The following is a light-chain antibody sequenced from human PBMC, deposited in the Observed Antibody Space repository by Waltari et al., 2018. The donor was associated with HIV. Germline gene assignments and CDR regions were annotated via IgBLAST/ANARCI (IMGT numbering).Light chain of an antibody. CDR1: SRDVGGYNY. J-gene: IGLJ2*01. CDR2: DVS. CDR3: CSYAGSYGVV. V-gene: IGLV2-11*01. Sequence: QSALTQPRSVSGSPGQSVTISCTGTSRDVGGYNYLSWYQQHPGKAPKLMIYDVSKRPSGVPDRFSGSKSGNTASLTISGLQAEDEADYYCCSYAGSYGVVFGGGTKLTVL.